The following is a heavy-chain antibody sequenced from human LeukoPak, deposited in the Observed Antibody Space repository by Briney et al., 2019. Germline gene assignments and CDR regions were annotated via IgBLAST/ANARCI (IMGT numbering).Heavy chain of an antibody. CDR1: GYTFTSYD. CDR3: ARRSYGLVLFHTHNWFDP. V-gene: IGHV1-8*01. CDR2: MNPNSGNT. J-gene: IGHJ5*02. D-gene: IGHD3-16*01. Sequence: ASVKVSCKASGYTFTSYDINWVRQATGLGLEWMGWMNPNSGNTGYAQKFQGRVTMTRNTSISTAYMELSSLRSEDTAVYYCARRSYGLVLFHTHNWFDPWGQGTLVTVSS.